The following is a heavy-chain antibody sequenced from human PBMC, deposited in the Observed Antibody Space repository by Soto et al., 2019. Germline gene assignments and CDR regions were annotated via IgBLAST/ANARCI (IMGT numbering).Heavy chain of an antibody. CDR2: IYTSGST. CDR3: AREPIVEGPPGYNWFDP. V-gene: IGHV4-4*07. CDR1: GGSISSYY. D-gene: IGHD3-22*01. J-gene: IGHJ5*02. Sequence: SETLSLTCTVSGGSISSYYWSWIRQPAGKGLEWIGRIYTSGSTNYNPSLKSRVTMSGDTSKNHFSLRLGSVTAADTAVYYCAREPIVEGPPGYNWFDPWGQGILVTVSS.